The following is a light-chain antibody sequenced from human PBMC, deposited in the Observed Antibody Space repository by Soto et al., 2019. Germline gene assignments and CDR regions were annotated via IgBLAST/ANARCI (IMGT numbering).Light chain of an antibody. CDR3: QQYGGSPPFT. Sequence: EIVLTQSPGTLSLSPGERATLSCRASQSVSSSYLAWYQQKPGQAPRLLISGASSRATGIPDRSSGSGSGTDFTLTISRLEPEDFAVYYCQQYGGSPPFTFGPGTKVDIK. CDR1: QSVSSSY. CDR2: GAS. V-gene: IGKV3-20*01. J-gene: IGKJ3*01.